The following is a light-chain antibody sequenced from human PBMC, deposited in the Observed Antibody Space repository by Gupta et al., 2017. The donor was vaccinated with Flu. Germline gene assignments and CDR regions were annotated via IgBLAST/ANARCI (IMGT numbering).Light chain of an antibody. CDR1: SSDVGNSDY. V-gene: IGLV2-14*01. CDR2: DVS. J-gene: IGLJ1*01. Sequence: QSALTQPASVSGSPGHSITISCTGTSSDVGNSDYVSWYQQDPGKAPKLLIYDVSNRPSGVSSRFSGSKSGKTASLTISGLQAEDETEYYCSSYTSTTTFYVFGTGTKVTVL. CDR3: SSYTSTTTFYV.